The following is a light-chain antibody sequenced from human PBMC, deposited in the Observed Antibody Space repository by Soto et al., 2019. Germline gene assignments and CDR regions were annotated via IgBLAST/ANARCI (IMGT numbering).Light chain of an antibody. J-gene: IGKJ5*01. CDR1: QSLRSSY. V-gene: IGKV3-11*01. CDR3: QQRSDWPIT. CDR2: DAS. Sequence: PGERATLSCWASQSLRSSYLAWYQRKPGQAPRLLIYDASNRATGFPARFSGSGSGTDFTLTISSLEPEDFAVYYCQQRSDWPITFGQGTRLEI.